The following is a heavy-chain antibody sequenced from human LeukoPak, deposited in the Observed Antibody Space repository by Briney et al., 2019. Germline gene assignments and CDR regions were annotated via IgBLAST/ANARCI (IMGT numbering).Heavy chain of an antibody. CDR2: ISYDGSNK. V-gene: IGHV3-30*04. J-gene: IGHJ4*02. CDR1: GFTFSSYP. Sequence: PGRSLRLSCAASGFTFSSYPMHWVRQTPGKGLEWVALISYDGSNKYYADSVKGRFTISRDNSKNTLYLQMTSLRAEDTALYYCATKTPGNYPYDYWAREPWSSSPQ. D-gene: IGHD3-22*01. CDR3: ATKTPGNYPYDY.